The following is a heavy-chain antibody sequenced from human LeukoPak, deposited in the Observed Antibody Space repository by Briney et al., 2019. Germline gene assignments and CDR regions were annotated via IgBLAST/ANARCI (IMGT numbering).Heavy chain of an antibody. CDR2: ISSSSNTI. V-gene: IGHV3-48*01. D-gene: IGHD3-10*01. CDR1: GFTSSSYS. CDR3: ARDSLSTYYYGSGSYFLPDY. J-gene: IGHJ4*02. Sequence: GGSLRLSCAASGFTSSSYSMNWVRQAPGKGLEWVSYISSSSNTIYYADSVKGRFTISRDNAKNSLYLQMNSLRAEDTAVYYCARDSLSTYYYGSGSYFLPDYWGQGTLVTVSS.